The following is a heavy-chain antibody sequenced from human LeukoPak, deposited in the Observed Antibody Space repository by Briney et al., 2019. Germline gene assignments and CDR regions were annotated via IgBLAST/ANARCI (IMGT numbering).Heavy chain of an antibody. Sequence: WGAPKTPCKGPGYRFTSYRINWVRQMPGKGLEGMGTIDPRDAYTNYSTSLQGHVTMSTNKSISTAYLQWGSLKASDTAIYYCARLGSGWSFDYWGQGALVTVSS. V-gene: IGHV5-10-1*01. CDR1: GYRFTSYR. J-gene: IGHJ4*02. D-gene: IGHD6-19*01. CDR3: ARLGSGWSFDY. CDR2: IDPRDAYT.